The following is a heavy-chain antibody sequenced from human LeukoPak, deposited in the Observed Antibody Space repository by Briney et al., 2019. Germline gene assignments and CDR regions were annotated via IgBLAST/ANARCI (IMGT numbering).Heavy chain of an antibody. D-gene: IGHD3-16*01. Sequence: KPSETLSLTCAVSGYSISSGYFWGWIRQPPGKGLEWIGSMYHSGSTYYNPSLKSRVTMSVDTSKSQFSLKLSSVIAADTAVYYCARTLGGFDYWGQGTLVTVSS. CDR1: GYSISSGYF. J-gene: IGHJ4*02. CDR3: ARTLGGFDY. V-gene: IGHV4-38-2*01. CDR2: MYHSGST.